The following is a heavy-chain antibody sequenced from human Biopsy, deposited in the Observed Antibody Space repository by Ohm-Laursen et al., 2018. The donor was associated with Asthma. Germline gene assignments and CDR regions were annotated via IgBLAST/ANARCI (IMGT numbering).Heavy chain of an antibody. J-gene: IGHJ6*02. Sequence: ASEKVSCKTSGYTFNSAGITWARQAPGQGIEWMGWISVYNGNTKDAQKLQDRVTMITDTSTSTAYMELRSLRSDDTAVYFCARAVDYSHYYGIDVWGQGTTVTVS. V-gene: IGHV1-18*01. D-gene: IGHD3-10*01. CDR2: ISVYNGNT. CDR1: GYTFNSAG. CDR3: ARAVDYSHYYGIDV.